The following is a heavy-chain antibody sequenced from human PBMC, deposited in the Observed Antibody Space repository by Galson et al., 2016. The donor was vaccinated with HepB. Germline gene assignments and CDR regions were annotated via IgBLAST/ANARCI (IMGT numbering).Heavy chain of an antibody. CDR1: AFGFSSYA. Sequence: SLRLSCAASAFGFSSYAMAWVRQAPGKGLEWVAVISYDGSNKYQADSVKGRFTISRDDSKNTLHLQMNSLRGDDTAVYYCARGYYNAMDVWGQGATVTVSS. V-gene: IGHV3-30*03. J-gene: IGHJ6*02. CDR3: ARGYYNAMDV. CDR2: ISYDGSNK.